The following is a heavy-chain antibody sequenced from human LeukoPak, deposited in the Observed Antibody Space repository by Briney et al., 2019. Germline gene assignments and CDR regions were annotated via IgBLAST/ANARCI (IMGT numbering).Heavy chain of an antibody. CDR1: GYTFTSYG. V-gene: IGHV1-18*01. J-gene: IGHJ3*02. CDR3: ARDVANAFDI. D-gene: IGHD2-21*01. Sequence: ASVKVSCKASGYTFTSYGISWVRQAPGQGLEWMGWISAYNGNTNYAQKLQGRVTMTTDTSTSTAYLQLRRLRSEEPAVYYCARDVANAFDIWGQGTMVTVSS. CDR2: ISAYNGNT.